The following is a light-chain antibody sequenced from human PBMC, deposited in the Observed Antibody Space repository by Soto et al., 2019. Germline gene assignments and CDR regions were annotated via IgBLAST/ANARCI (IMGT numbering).Light chain of an antibody. CDR3: QQRSNWPPVYT. V-gene: IGKV3-11*01. CDR2: DAS. Sequence: EIVLTQSPATLSLSPGERATLSCRASQSVSSYLAWYQQKPGQAPRLLIYDASNRATGIPARFSGSGSGTDFILIISSLESEDFAVYYCQQRSNWPPVYTFGQGTKLEIK. CDR1: QSVSSY. J-gene: IGKJ2*01.